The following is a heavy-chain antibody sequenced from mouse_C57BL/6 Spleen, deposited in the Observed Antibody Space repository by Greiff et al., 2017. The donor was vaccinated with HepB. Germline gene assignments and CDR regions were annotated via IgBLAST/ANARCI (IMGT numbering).Heavy chain of an antibody. Sequence: VQLQQSGAELARPGASVKMSCKASGYTFTSYTMHWVKQRPGQGLEWIGYINPSSGYTKYNQKFKDKATLTADKSSSTAYMQLSSLTSEDSAVYYWARFDTTVVADYWGQGTTLTVSS. CDR1: GYTFTSYT. CDR3: ARFDTTVVADY. D-gene: IGHD1-1*01. CDR2: INPSSGYT. J-gene: IGHJ2*01. V-gene: IGHV1-4*01.